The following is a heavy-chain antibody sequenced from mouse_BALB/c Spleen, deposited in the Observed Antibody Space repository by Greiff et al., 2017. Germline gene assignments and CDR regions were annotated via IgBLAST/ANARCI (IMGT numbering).Heavy chain of an antibody. CDR2: IWGDGST. V-gene: IGHV2-6-7*01. J-gene: IGHJ3*01. CDR3: AGSTMITTAWFAY. CDR1: GFSLTGYG. Sequence: VKVEESGPGLVAPSQSLSITCTVSGFSLTGYGVNWVRQPPGKGLEWLGMIWGDGSTDYNSALKSRLSISKDNSKSQVFLKMNSLQTDDTARYYCAGSTMITTAWFAYWGQGTLVTVSA. D-gene: IGHD2-4*01.